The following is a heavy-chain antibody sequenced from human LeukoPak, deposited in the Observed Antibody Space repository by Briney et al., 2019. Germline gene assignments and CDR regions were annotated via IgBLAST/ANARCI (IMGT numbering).Heavy chain of an antibody. V-gene: IGHV3-66*01. CDR3: ARYLYYSSWSGSGWFDP. J-gene: IGHJ5*02. CDR2: IYSGGST. Sequence: GGSLRLSCAASGFIVSINYMSWGRQAPGKGLEWVSGIYSGGSTYYADSVKGRFTISRDNSKNTLYPQMNSLRAEDTAMYYCARYLYYSSWSGSGWFDPWGQGTLVTVSS. D-gene: IGHD3-3*01. CDR1: GFIVSINY.